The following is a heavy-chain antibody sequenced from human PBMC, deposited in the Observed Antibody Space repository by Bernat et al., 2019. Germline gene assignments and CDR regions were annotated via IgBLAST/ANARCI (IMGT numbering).Heavy chain of an antibody. Sequence: QVQLVQSGAEVKKPGSSVKVSCKASGGTFSSYAISWVRQAPGQGLEWMGGIIPIFGTANYAQKFQGRVTITADESTSTAYMELSSLRSEDTAVYYCARDLPAIAAAHSWFDPWGQGTLVTVSS. D-gene: IGHD6-13*01. CDR2: IIPIFGTA. J-gene: IGHJ5*02. CDR1: GGTFSSYA. V-gene: IGHV1-69*12. CDR3: ARDLPAIAAAHSWFDP.